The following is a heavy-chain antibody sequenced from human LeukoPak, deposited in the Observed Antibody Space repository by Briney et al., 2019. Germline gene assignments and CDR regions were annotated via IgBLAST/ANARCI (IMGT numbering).Heavy chain of an antibody. V-gene: IGHV3-64D*06. CDR2: ISSNGGST. CDR3: VKGFYDIFTAYWGGGDY. J-gene: IGHJ4*02. Sequence: PGGSLRLSCSASGFTFSSYAMHWVRQAPGKGLEYVSAISSNGGSTYYADSVKGRFTISRDNSKNTLYLQKSSLRADDPAVYYCVKGFYDIFTAYWGGGDYWGQGTLVTVSS. D-gene: IGHD3-9*01. CDR1: GFTFSSYA.